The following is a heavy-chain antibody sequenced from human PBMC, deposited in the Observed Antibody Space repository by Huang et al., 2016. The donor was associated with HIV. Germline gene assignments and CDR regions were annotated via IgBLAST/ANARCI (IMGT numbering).Heavy chain of an antibody. CDR2: INHSEST. J-gene: IGHJ6*03. V-gene: IGHV4-34*01. CDR3: ARGQGGYYYYYMDV. Sequence: QVQLQQWGAGLLRPSETLSLTCAVYGGSFSGYYGTWIRQPPGKGLEWIGEINHSESTNYIPSLKSRGTISVDTSRNQFSLTLTSVTAAGTAVYYCARGQGGYYYYYMDVWGKGTTVTVSS. CDR1: GGSFSGYY.